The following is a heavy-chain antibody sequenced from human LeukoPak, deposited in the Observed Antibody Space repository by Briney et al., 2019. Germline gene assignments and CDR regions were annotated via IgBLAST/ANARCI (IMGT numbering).Heavy chain of an antibody. J-gene: IGHJ4*02. V-gene: IGHV1-69*04. CDR1: GGTFSSYA. Sequence: SVKVSCKASGGTFSSYAISWVGQAPGQGLEWMGRIIPILGIANYAQKFQGRVTITADKSTSTAYMELRSLRSDDTAVYYCARGSIAAAAYPHWGQGTLVTVSS. CDR2: IIPILGIA. CDR3: ARGSIAAAAYPH. D-gene: IGHD6-13*01.